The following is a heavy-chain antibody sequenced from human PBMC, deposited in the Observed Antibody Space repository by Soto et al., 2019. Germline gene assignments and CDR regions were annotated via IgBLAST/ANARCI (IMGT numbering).Heavy chain of an antibody. CDR1: GYSFTSYW. CDR3: AREWRGWALYYYYGMDV. J-gene: IGHJ6*02. Sequence: LGESLKISCKGSGYSFTSYWISWVRQMPGKGLEWMGRIDPSDSYTNYSPSFQGHVTISADKSISTAYLQWSSLKASDTAMYYCAREWRGWALYYYYGMDVWGQGTTVTVSS. V-gene: IGHV5-10-1*01. D-gene: IGHD3-3*01. CDR2: IDPSDSYT.